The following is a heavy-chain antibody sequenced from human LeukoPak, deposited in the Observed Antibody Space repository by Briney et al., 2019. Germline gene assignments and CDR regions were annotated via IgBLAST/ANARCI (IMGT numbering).Heavy chain of an antibody. Sequence: GGSLRLSCTASGFTFSAYAMHWVRQAPGKGLEWVAVVSYDETNYYYAESVKGRFSISRDDSKNTLVLQMNSLTTEDTGVYYCARARTGSYYSTFEHWGPGTLVSVSS. D-gene: IGHD1-26*01. CDR3: ARARTGSYYSTFEH. CDR1: GFTFSAYA. J-gene: IGHJ1*01. CDR2: VSYDETNY. V-gene: IGHV3-30*04.